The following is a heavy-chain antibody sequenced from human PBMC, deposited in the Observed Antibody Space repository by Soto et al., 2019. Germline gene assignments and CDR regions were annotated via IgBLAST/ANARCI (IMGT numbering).Heavy chain of an antibody. D-gene: IGHD6-6*01. CDR2: INHRGTT. V-gene: IGHV4-34*01. CDR3: ARPTYSSSSGIYDY. CDR1: GGSFSDYH. Sequence: SETLSLTCGVYGGSFSDYHWSWIRQPPGKGLEWVGEINHRGTTNYNSSLMSRVTISVDTSQSQFSLRLSSVTAADTAVYYCARPTYSSSSGIYDYWGQGALVTVSS. J-gene: IGHJ4*02.